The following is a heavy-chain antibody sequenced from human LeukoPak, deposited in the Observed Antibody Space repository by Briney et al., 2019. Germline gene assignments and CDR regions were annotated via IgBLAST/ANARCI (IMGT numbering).Heavy chain of an antibody. CDR1: GFTFSSYA. Sequence: GRSLRLSCAASGFTFSSYAIHWVRQAPGKGLEWVAVISYDGSNKYYADSVKGRFTISRDNSKNTLYLQMNSLRAEDTAVYYCARDGRAVAGNGGVDAFDIWGQGTTVTVSS. V-gene: IGHV3-30-3*01. J-gene: IGHJ3*02. CDR3: ARDGRAVAGNGGVDAFDI. CDR2: ISYDGSNK. D-gene: IGHD6-19*01.